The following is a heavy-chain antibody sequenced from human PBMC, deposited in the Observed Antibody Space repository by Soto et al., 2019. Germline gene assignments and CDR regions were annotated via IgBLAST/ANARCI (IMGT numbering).Heavy chain of an antibody. Sequence: QVPVVQSGAEVKKPGSSVKVSCKVSGGIFTNNAISWVRQAPGQGLEWLGGVIPLFDTAYYAKIFRGRLRISADGATTTAYMELSGLTSADTAVYFCATGGHHDGYNFYHGMDVWGQGTTVTVSA. J-gene: IGHJ6*01. CDR2: VIPLFDTA. CDR3: ATGGHHDGYNFYHGMDV. CDR1: GGIFTNNA. V-gene: IGHV1-69*01. D-gene: IGHD2-15*01.